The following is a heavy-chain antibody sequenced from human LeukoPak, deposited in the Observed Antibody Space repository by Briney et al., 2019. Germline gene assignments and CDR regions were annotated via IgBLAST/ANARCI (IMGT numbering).Heavy chain of an antibody. CDR3: ARGHSDIWYSLGH. CDR2: INPNSGGT. V-gene: IGHV1-2*02. D-gene: IGHD1-26*01. Sequence: ASVKVSYTTSEYTFTYYYIHWVRQASGQGHEWVAWINPNSGGTKYSQQSQGRVTLTRDTSISTAYMELSRLTSDDTAVYYCARGHSDIWYSLGHWGQGTLVTVSA. CDR1: EYTFTYYY. J-gene: IGHJ4*02.